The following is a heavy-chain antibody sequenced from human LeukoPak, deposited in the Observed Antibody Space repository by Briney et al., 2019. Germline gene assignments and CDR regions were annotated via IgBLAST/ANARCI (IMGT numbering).Heavy chain of an antibody. CDR3: ARIGSSSHWYFDL. V-gene: IGHV4-34*01. CDR2: INHSGST. CDR1: GGAFSGYY. Sequence: PSETLSLTCAVYGGAFSGYYWSWIRQPPGKGLEWSGEINHSGSTNYNPSLKSRVTISVDTSKTQFSLKLSSVTAADTAVYYCARIGSSSHWYFDLWGRRTLVTVSS. D-gene: IGHD6-6*01. J-gene: IGHJ2*01.